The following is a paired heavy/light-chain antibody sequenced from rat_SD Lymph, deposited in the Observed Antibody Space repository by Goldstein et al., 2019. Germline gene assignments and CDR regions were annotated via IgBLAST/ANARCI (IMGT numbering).Heavy chain of an antibody. D-gene: IGHD1-12*02. Sequence: EVQLVESGGGLVQPGRSMKLSCAASGFTFSNYGMAWVRQAPTKGLEWVATISYDGSSTYYRDSVKGRFTISRDNAKSTLYLQMNSLRSEDTATYYCTRDRGDWYLLLYYFDYWGQGVMVTVSS. CDR2: ISYDGSST. CDR3: TRDRGDWYLLLYYFDY. V-gene: IGHV5-29*01. J-gene: IGHJ2*01. CDR1: GFTFSNYG.
Light chain of an antibody. CDR2: GAT. CDR1: QDIGNY. J-gene: IGKJ2-3*01. V-gene: IGKV14S15*01. CDR3: LQSIQYPYT. Sequence: DIQMTQSPSSMSASLGDRVTITCRASQDIGNYLSWFQQKPGKSPRRMIYGATNLAAGVPSRFSGSRSGSDYSLTISSLESEDMAIYYCLQSIQYPYTFGAGTKLELK.